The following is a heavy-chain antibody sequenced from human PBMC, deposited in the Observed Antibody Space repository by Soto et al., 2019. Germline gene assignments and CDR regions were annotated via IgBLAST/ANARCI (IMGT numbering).Heavy chain of an antibody. CDR1: GGTFSTYA. J-gene: IGHJ4*02. Sequence: QVHLVQSGAEVRKPGSSVKVSCKASGGTFSTYAFSWVRQAPGQGLEWVGGIIPVFGATFYAQKFQGRVTVTADEPTAPVYRGLSSLKSEDTGLFSWARGEGYIGPLYAGFAFWGQGTKIPVS. CDR2: IIPVFGAT. V-gene: IGHV1-69*01. CDR3: ARGEGYIGPLYAGFAF. D-gene: IGHD2-15*01.